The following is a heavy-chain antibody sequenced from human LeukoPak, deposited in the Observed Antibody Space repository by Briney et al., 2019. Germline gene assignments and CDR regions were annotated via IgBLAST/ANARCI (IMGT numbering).Heavy chain of an antibody. CDR3: ARGSSLIAAATHWFDP. V-gene: IGHV1-8*01. CDR2: MNPNSGNT. J-gene: IGHJ5*02. CDR1: GYTFTSYD. Sequence: ASVKVSCKASGYTFTSYDINWVRQATGQELEWMGWMNPNSGNTGYAQKFQGRVTMTRNTSISTAYMELSSLRSEDTAVYYCARGSSLIAAATHWFDPWGQGTLVTVSS. D-gene: IGHD6-13*01.